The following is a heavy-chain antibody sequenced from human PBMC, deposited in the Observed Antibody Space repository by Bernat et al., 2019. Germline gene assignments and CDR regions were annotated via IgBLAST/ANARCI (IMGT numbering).Heavy chain of an antibody. CDR3: ATHYDILTGYGYYFDY. Sequence: EVQLLESGGGLVQPGGSLRLSCAASGFTFSSYAMSWVRQAPGKGLEWVSAISGSGGSTYYADSVKGRFTISRDNSKNTLYLQMNSLRAEDTAVYYCATHYDILTGYGYYFDYWGQGTLVTVSS. CDR2: ISGSGGST. D-gene: IGHD3-9*01. V-gene: IGHV3-23*01. J-gene: IGHJ4*02. CDR1: GFTFSSYA.